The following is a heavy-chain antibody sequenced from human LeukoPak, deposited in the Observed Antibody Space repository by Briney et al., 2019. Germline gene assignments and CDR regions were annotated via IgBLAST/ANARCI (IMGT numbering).Heavy chain of an antibody. CDR2: IRSKANSYAT. CDR1: GFTFSGSA. V-gene: IGHV3-73*01. Sequence: GGSLRLSCAASGFTFSGSAMHWVRQASGKGLEWVGRIRSKANSYATAYAASVKARFTISRDDSKNTAYLQMNSLKTEDTAVYYCTRGDWNDLGSDYWGQGTLVTVSS. CDR3: TRGDWNDLGSDY. D-gene: IGHD1-1*01. J-gene: IGHJ4*02.